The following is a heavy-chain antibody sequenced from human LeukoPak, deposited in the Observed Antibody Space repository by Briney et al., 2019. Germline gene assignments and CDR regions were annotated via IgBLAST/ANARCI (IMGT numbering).Heavy chain of an antibody. J-gene: IGHJ6*03. D-gene: IGHD6-19*01. Sequence: SETLSLACSVSGGSISSYYWSWIRQPPGKGLEWIGSIYHSGSTYYNPSLKSRVTISVDTSKNQFSLKLSSVTAADTAVYYCAKEAVAGPSWYYYYMDVWGKGTTVTVSS. CDR2: IYHSGST. V-gene: IGHV4-38-2*02. CDR1: GGSISSYY. CDR3: AKEAVAGPSWYYYYMDV.